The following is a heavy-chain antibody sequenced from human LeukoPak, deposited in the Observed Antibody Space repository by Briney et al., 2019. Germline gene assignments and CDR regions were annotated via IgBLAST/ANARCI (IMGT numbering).Heavy chain of an antibody. D-gene: IGHD4-11*01. V-gene: IGHV1-18*01. CDR2: ISAYNGNT. CDR3: ARDPTTFDY. Sequence: APVKVSCKGSGYTLTSHGISWVRQAPGQGLEWMGWISAYNGNTNYAQKLQGRVTMTTDTSTSTAYMELRSLRSDDTAVYYCARDPTTFDYWGQGTLVTVSS. CDR1: GYTLTSHG. J-gene: IGHJ4*02.